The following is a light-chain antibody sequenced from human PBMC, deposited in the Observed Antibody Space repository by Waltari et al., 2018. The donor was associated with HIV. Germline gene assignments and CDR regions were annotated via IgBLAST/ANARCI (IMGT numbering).Light chain of an antibody. CDR1: SSHLGTGYD. V-gene: IGLV1-40*01. CDR2: GDR. CDR3: QSYDRSLSGSFV. J-gene: IGLJ1*01. Sequence: QSVLTQPPSLSRAPGQGVTISSTGNSSHLGTGYDVHGYQHLPGTAPKLLIYGDRNRPSGVPDRFSASRSDTSASLAITGLQAEDEADYYCQSYDRSLSGSFVFGTGTKVTVL.